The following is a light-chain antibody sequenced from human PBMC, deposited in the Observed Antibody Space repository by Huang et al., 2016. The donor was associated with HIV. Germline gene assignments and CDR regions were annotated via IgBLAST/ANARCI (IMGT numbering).Light chain of an antibody. J-gene: IGKJ3*01. CDR1: QSVRSN. CDR2: DAS. V-gene: IGKV3-15*01. CDR3: QQYDNWSPFT. Sequence: EIVMTQSPGTLSVSPGERATLSCRASQSVRSNLAWYQQKPGQAPRLLIYDASTRATGVPARFSGSGSGTQFTLSISSLQSEDFAVYYCQQYDNWSPFTFGPGTKVDIK.